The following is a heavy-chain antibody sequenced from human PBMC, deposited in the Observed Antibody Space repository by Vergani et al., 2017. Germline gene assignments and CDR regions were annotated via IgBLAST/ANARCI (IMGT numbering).Heavy chain of an antibody. CDR2: INHSGST. Sequence: QVQLQQWGAGLLKPSETLSLTCAVYGGSFSGYYWSWIRQPPGKGLEWIGEINHSGSTNYNPSLKSRVTISVDTSKNQFSLTLSSVTAADTAVYYCARLPPWCSSTSCYRSYYYYMDVWGKGTTVTVSS. CDR1: GGSFSGYY. D-gene: IGHD2-2*01. V-gene: IGHV4-34*01. J-gene: IGHJ6*03. CDR3: ARLPPWCSSTSCYRSYYYYMDV.